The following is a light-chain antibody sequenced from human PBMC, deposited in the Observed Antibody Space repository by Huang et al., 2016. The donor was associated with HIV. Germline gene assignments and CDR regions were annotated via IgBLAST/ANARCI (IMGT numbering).Light chain of an antibody. J-gene: IGKJ2*01. Sequence: DIVMIQSPLSLPVTPGEPASISCTSSRSLLHTNGYNYLDWDLQKPGQSPQLLIFLGSNRASGVPDRFSGSGSGTYFSLKISRVEAEDVGVYYCMQALHTPYTFGQGTKLEIK. CDR3: MQALHTPYT. V-gene: IGKV2-28*01. CDR2: LGS. CDR1: RSLLHTNGYNY.